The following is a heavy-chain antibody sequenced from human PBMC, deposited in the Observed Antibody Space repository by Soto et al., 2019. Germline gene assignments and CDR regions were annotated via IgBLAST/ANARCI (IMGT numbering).Heavy chain of an antibody. CDR2: IIPIFATA. V-gene: IGHV1-69*12. Sequence: QVQLVQSGAEVKKPGSSVKVSCKASGGTFSSYAINWVRQAPGQGLEWMGGIIPIFATADYAQKFQGRVTINADESTSTAYMEMSSLGSEDTAVYYCARRLWGVNYYYGMDDWGQGTTVTVSS. CDR1: GGTFSSYA. D-gene: IGHD3-16*01. CDR3: ARRLWGVNYYYGMDD. J-gene: IGHJ6*02.